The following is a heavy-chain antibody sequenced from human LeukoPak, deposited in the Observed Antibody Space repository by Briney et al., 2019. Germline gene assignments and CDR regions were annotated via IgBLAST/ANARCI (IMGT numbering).Heavy chain of an antibody. J-gene: IGHJ3*02. CDR3: ARGGSYLSAFDI. V-gene: IGHV3-30*03. D-gene: IGHD1-26*01. Sequence: GGSLRLSCEVSGFTFRNYGMNWVRQAPGKGLEWVAVISYDGINEYYVDSVKGRFTISRDNSKNTLYLQMNSLRAEDTAVYYCARGGSYLSAFDIWGQGTMVTVSS. CDR2: ISYDGINE. CDR1: GFTFRNYG.